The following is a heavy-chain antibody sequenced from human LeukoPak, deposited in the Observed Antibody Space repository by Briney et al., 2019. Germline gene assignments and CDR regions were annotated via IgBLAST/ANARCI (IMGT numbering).Heavy chain of an antibody. D-gene: IGHD2-2*01. CDR2: MYYSGST. J-gene: IGHJ2*01. CDR1: GGSISSSSYY. CDR3: ATEGYCSSTSCYEYFDL. Sequence: SETLSLTCTVSGGSISSSSYYWGWIRQPPGKGLEWIGSMYYSGSTNYNPSLKSRVTISVDTSKNQFSLKLSSVTAADTAVYYCATEGYCSSTSCYEYFDLWGRGTLVTVSS. V-gene: IGHV4-39*07.